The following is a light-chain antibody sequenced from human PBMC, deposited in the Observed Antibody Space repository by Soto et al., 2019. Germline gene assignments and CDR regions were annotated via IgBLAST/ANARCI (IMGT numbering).Light chain of an antibody. J-gene: IGLJ2*01. CDR1: SSNIGAGYD. CDR2: GNS. V-gene: IGLV1-40*01. CDR3: HSYDSIPSSV. Sequence: QSVLTQPPSVSGSPGQRVTISCTGSSSNIGAGYDVHWYQQLPGTAPKVLIYGNSNRPSGVPDRFSGSKSGTSASLAITGLQAEDAADYCQHSYDSIPSSVFGGGTKLTVL.